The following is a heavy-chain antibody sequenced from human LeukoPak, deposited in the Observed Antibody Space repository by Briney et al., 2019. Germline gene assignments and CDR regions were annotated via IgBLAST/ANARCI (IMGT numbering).Heavy chain of an antibody. D-gene: IGHD3-22*01. Sequence: ASVKVSCKASGYTFTNYDISWVRQAPGQGLEWMGRISAYNGNTNYAQKLQGRVTMTTDTSTSTAYMELRSLRYDDTAVYYCARQTSTYYSADYWGQGTLVTVSS. CDR1: GYTFTNYD. CDR2: ISAYNGNT. V-gene: IGHV1-18*01. J-gene: IGHJ4*02. CDR3: ARQTSTYYSADY.